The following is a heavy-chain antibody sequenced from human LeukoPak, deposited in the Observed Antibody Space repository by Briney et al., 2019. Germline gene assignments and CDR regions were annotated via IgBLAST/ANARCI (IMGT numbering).Heavy chain of an antibody. CDR3: AREDFVACGPDCYTGEDAFDV. CDR2: TYYGSKWYN. V-gene: IGHV6-1*01. Sequence: SQTLSLTCAISGDSVSSNSAAWNWIRQSPSRGLEWLGRTYYGSKWYNHYAVSVKSRITINPDTSKNQFSLQLNSVTPEDTAVYFCAREDFVACGPDCYTGEDAFDVWGHGTMVTVSS. D-gene: IGHD2-21*02. J-gene: IGHJ3*01. CDR1: GDSVSSNSAA.